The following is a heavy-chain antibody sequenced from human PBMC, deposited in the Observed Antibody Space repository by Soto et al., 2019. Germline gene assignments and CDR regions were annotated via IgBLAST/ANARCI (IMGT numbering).Heavy chain of an antibody. D-gene: IGHD6-13*01. J-gene: IGHJ4*02. V-gene: IGHV1-69*13. CDR1: GGTFSSYA. Sequence: VASVKVSCKASGGTFSSYAISWVRQAPGQGLEWMGGIIPIFGTANYAQKFQGRVTITADESTSTAYMELSSLRSEDTAVYYCARVPGLGYSSSWYTLDYWGQGTLVTVSS. CDR3: ARVPGLGYSSSWYTLDY. CDR2: IIPIFGTA.